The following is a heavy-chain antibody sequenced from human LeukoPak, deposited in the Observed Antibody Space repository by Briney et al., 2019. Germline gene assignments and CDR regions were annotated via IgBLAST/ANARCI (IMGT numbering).Heavy chain of an antibody. J-gene: IGHJ4*02. CDR2: IDWDDDK. Sequence: SGPTLVNPTQTLTLTCTFSGFSLTTTGMCMSWIRQPPGKALEWLARIDWDDDKYYSASLKTRLTISKDTSKNQVVLTMTNMDPEDTATYYCARIYSVGVAPPVWGQGTLVTVSS. D-gene: IGHD1-26*01. CDR1: GFSLTTTGMC. CDR3: ARIYSVGVAPPV. V-gene: IGHV2-70*11.